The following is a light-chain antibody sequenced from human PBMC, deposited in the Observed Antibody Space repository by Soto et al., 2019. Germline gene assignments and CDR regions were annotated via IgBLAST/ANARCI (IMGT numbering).Light chain of an antibody. CDR3: SSYTSSSHVV. Sequence: QSALTQPASVSGSPGQSITISCTGTSNDFGGYNYVSWYQQHPGKAPKLIIYEVSNRPSGVSNRFSGSKSGNTASLTISGLQAEDEADYYCSSYTSSSHVVFGGGTKLTVL. CDR1: SNDFGGYNY. V-gene: IGLV2-14*01. CDR2: EVS. J-gene: IGLJ2*01.